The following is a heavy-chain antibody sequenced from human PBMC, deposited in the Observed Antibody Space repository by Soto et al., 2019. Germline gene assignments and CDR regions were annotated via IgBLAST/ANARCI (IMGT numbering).Heavy chain of an antibody. Sequence: GGSLRLSCAASGFNVGAFAVNWVRQAPGKGLEWVSGISVSDAFIYYADSVRGRFSTSRDASENILYLQMNSLRVDDTALYYCTRETVAGITGLDYWGPGTLVTVSS. V-gene: IGHV3-23*01. CDR2: ISVSDAFI. CDR1: GFNVGAFA. CDR3: TRETVAGITGLDY. J-gene: IGHJ4*02. D-gene: IGHD1-20*01.